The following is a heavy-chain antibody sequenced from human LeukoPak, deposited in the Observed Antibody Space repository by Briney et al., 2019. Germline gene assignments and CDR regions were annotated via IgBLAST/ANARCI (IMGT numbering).Heavy chain of an antibody. D-gene: IGHD3-10*01. CDR1: GYTFTDYY. CDR3: ARDYYGSGSFSGH. V-gene: IGHV1-2*02. Sequence: ASVTVSCKASGYTFTDYYMHWVRQAPGQGLEWMGWINPKSGDTNYAQKFQGSVTMTRDTSISTAYMELSRLTSDDTAVYYCARDYYGSGSFSGHWGQGTLVTVSS. CDR2: INPKSGDT. J-gene: IGHJ4*02.